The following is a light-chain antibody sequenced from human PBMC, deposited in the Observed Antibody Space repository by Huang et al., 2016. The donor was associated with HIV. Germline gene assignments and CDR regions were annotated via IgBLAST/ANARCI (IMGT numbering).Light chain of an antibody. CDR2: DAS. J-gene: IGKJ4*01. CDR3: QHSDGLSPLT. CDR1: QDIGTS. Sequence: AIRMTQSPSSLSASTGDRVTITCRASQDIGTSLACYQQRPGKAPVLLIFDASTLQRGVPARFTGSGSRTVFTLTIACLQVEDVATYFCQHSDGLSPLTFGGGTKVDIK. V-gene: IGKV1-8*01.